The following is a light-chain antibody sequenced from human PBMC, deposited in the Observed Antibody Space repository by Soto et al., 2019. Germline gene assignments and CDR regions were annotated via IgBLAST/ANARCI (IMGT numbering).Light chain of an antibody. Sequence: QSALTQPASVSGSPGQSITISCTGTSSDVGSSNLVSWYQQHPGKAPKLIIYEGSRRPSGVSGRFSGSKSGNTASLTISGLQTEDGADYYCCSFAGSSSFYVFGSGTKVTVL. CDR2: EGS. V-gene: IGLV2-23*01. J-gene: IGLJ1*01. CDR3: CSFAGSSSFYV. CDR1: SSDVGSSNL.